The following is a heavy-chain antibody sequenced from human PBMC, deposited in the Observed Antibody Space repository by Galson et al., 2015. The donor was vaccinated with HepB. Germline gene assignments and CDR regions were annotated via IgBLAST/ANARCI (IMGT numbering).Heavy chain of an antibody. CDR1: GGSISSGGYS. CDR3: ARGGYYDSSGQPGRYYYYGMDV. D-gene: IGHD3-22*01. Sequence: LSLTCAVSGGSISSGGYSWSWIRQPPGKGLEWIGYIYHSGSTYYNPSLKSRVTISVDRSKNQFSLKLSSVTAADTAVYYCARGGYYDSSGQPGRYYYYGMDVWGQGTTVTVSS. CDR2: IYHSGST. J-gene: IGHJ6*02. V-gene: IGHV4-30-2*01.